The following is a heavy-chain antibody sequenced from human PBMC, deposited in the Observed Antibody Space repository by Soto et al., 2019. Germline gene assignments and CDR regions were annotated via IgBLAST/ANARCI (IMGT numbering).Heavy chain of an antibody. V-gene: IGHV1-2*02. CDR1: GFTFIRHY. CDR3: GRGRSGQIVVFY. J-gene: IGHJ4*02. CDR2: IGPESGAT. Sequence: ASVKVSCKTSGFTFIRHYIHWVRQAPGQAPEWMGEIGPESGATRYAQKFQGRVTMTMDMSITTVYMELTNLSPDDTAVYYCGRGRSGQIVVFYWGQGTPVTVSS. D-gene: IGHD5-12*01.